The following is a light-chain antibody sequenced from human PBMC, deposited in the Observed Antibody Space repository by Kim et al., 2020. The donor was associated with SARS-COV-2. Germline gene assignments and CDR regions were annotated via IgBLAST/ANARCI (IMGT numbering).Light chain of an antibody. J-gene: IGKJ4*01. Sequence: IQMTQSPSSLSASVGDRVTITCQASQDISNYLNWYQQKPGKAPKLLIYDASNLETGVPSRFSGSGSGTDFTFTISSLQPEDIATYYCQQYDNLPPLFGGGTKVDIK. CDR1: QDISNY. CDR2: DAS. V-gene: IGKV1-33*01. CDR3: QQYDNLPPL.